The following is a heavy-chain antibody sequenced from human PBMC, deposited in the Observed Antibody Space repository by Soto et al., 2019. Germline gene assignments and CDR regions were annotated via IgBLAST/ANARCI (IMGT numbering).Heavy chain of an antibody. CDR2: IGSSDNII. V-gene: IGHV3-11*01. CDR1: GFTFSDYY. J-gene: IGHJ4*02. D-gene: IGHD3-22*01. Sequence: GGSLRLSCAASGFTFSDYYMSWIRQAPGQGLEWVSYIGSSDNIIYYADSVKGRFTISRDNAKNSLYLHMNSLRAVNTAVYYCAGDRGYYESGGYFDYWGQGSLVTVSS. CDR3: AGDRGYYESGGYFDY.